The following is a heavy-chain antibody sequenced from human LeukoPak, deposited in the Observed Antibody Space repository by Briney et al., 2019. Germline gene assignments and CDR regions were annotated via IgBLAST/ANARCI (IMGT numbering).Heavy chain of an antibody. Sequence: SVKVSCKASGGTFSSYSITWVRQAPGQGLEWMGGIMPLFNTANYAQRFQGRVTITTDESTSTAYMELSSLRFEDTAMYYCARVDRYHYYLDVWGKGTTVTVSS. J-gene: IGHJ6*03. CDR3: ARVDRYHYYLDV. CDR1: GGTFSSYS. V-gene: IGHV1-69*05. CDR2: IMPLFNTA.